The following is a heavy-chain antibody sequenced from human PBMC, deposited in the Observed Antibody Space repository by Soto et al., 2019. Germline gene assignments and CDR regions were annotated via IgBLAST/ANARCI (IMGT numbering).Heavy chain of an antibody. CDR1: GFSLSTSGVG. V-gene: IGHV2-5*02. Sequence: QITLKESGPPLVKPTQTLTLTCTFSGFSLSTSGVGVGWIRQPPGKALEWLALIYWDDDKRYSPSLKSRLTIHKDTPKNQVVLTMTNMDPVDTVTSYCAHRAWGSITMVRGVIITYSWFDPWGQGTLVTVSS. CDR2: IYWDDDK. CDR3: AHRAWGSITMVRGVIITYSWFDP. D-gene: IGHD3-10*01. J-gene: IGHJ5*02.